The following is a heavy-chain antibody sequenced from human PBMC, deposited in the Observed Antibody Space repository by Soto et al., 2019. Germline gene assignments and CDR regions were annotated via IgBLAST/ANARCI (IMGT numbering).Heavy chain of an antibody. V-gene: IGHV2-26*01. CDR2: IFSNDEK. Sequence: SGPTLVNPTETLTLTCTVSGFSLSNARMGVSWIRQPPGKALEWLAHIFSNDEKSYSTSLKSRLTISKDTSKSQAVLTMTNMDPVDTATYYCARIWAAAAKRPNWFDPWGQGTLVTVSS. CDR3: ARIWAAAAKRPNWFDP. D-gene: IGHD6-13*01. CDR1: GFSLSNARMG. J-gene: IGHJ5*02.